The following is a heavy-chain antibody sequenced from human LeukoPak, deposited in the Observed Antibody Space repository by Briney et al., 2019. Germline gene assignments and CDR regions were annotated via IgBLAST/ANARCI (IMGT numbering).Heavy chain of an antibody. J-gene: IGHJ5*02. V-gene: IGHV4-59*11. CDR1: GGSISSHY. D-gene: IGHD6-6*01. CDR2: IYYSGST. CDR3: ARDLGRIAARPGWLDP. Sequence: SETLSLTCTVSGGSISSHYWSWIRQPPGKGLEWIGYIYYSGSTNYNPSLKSRGTISVETSKNQCSLKLSSVTAADTAVYYCARDLGRIAARPGWLDPWGQGTLVTVSS.